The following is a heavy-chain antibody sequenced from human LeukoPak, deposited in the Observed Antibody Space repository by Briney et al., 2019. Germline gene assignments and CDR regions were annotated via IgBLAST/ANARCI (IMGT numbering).Heavy chain of an antibody. V-gene: IGHV4-59*01. J-gene: IGHJ4*02. D-gene: IGHD6-19*01. Sequence: PSETLSLTCTVSGGSISSYYWSWLRQPPGKGLEWIGYIYYSGSTNYNPSLKSRVTISVDTSKNQFSLKLSSVTAADTAVYYCAKGSGWFDYWGQGTLVTVSS. CDR3: AKGSGWFDY. CDR1: GGSISSYY. CDR2: IYYSGST.